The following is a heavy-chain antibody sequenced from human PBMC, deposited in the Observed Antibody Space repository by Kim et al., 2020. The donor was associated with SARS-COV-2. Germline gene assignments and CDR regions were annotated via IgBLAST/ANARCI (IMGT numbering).Heavy chain of an antibody. D-gene: IGHD6-13*01. CDR3: ATYNSSSPDAFDI. V-gene: IGHV7-4-1*02. J-gene: IGHJ3*02. Sequence: ASVKVSCRASGYTFTSYAMNWVRQAPGQGLEWMGWINTNTGNPTYAQGFTGRFVFSLDTSVSTAYLQISSLKAEDTAVYYCATYNSSSPDAFDIWGQGTMVTVSS. CDR1: GYTFTSYA. CDR2: INTNTGNP.